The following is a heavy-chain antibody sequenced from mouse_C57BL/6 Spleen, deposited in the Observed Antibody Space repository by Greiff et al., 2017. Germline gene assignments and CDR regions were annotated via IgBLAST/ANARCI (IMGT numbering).Heavy chain of an antibody. CDR2: IWSGGST. D-gene: IGHD2-4*01. Sequence: VKLQESGPGLVQPSQSLSITCTVSGFSLTSYGVHWVRQSPGKGLEWLGVIWSGGSTDYNAAFISRLSISKDNSKSQVFFKMNSLQADDTAIYYCARIANDYDLAYWGQGTLVTVSA. CDR3: ARIANDYDLAY. CDR1: GFSLTSYG. J-gene: IGHJ3*01. V-gene: IGHV2-2*01.